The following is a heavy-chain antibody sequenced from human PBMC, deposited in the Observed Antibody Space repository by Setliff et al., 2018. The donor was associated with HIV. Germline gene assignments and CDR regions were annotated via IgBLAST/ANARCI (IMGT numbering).Heavy chain of an antibody. CDR3: ARERNYGVNRPFDY. CDR2: INAGNGNT. CDR1: GYTFTSYA. J-gene: IGHJ4*02. Sequence: ASVKVSCKASGYTFTSYAMHWVRQAPGQRLEWMGWINAGNGNTKYSQKFQGRVTITADESTTTAYMELSSLRSEDTAVYYCARERNYGVNRPFDYWGQGTLVTVSS. V-gene: IGHV1-3*01. D-gene: IGHD4-17*01.